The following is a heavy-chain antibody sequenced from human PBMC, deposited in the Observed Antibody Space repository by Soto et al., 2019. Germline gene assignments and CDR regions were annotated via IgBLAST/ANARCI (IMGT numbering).Heavy chain of an antibody. D-gene: IGHD1-26*01. CDR1: GYTFTSYG. V-gene: IGHV1-18*01. J-gene: IGHJ6*02. CDR3: ARDWELPGGGNPSYYYGMDV. Sequence: GASVKVSCKASGYTFTSYGISWVRQAPGQGLEWMGWISAYNGNTNYAQKLQGRVTMTTDTSTSTAYMELRSLRSDDTAVYYCARDWELPGGGNPSYYYGMDVWGQGTTVTVSS. CDR2: ISAYNGNT.